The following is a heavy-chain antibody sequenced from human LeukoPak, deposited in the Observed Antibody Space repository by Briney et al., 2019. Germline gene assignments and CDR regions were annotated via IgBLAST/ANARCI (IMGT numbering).Heavy chain of an antibody. CDR1: GFTFGDYA. CDR2: IRGTPYGGTT. Sequence: GGSLRLSCTASGFTFGDYAVSWVRQAPGKGLEWVGFIRGTPYGGTTEYAASVKGRFTISRDDSKSIAHLQLNSLKTEDTAVCYCSGTLGELSFYDYWGQGTLVTVSS. J-gene: IGHJ4*02. CDR3: SGTLGELSFYDY. D-gene: IGHD3-16*02. V-gene: IGHV3-49*04.